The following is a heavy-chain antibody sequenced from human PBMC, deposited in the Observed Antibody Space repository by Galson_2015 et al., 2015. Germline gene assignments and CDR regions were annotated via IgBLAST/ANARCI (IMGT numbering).Heavy chain of an antibody. J-gene: IGHJ4*02. CDR2: IKQDGSEK. CDR3: ARDLDSGYAQGGFDY. V-gene: IGHV3-7*01. D-gene: IGHD5-12*01. Sequence: SLRLSCAASGFTFSSYWMSWVRRAPGKGLEWVANIKQDGSEKYYVDSVKGRFTISRDNAKNSLYLQMNSLRAEDTAVYYCARDLDSGYAQGGFDYWGQGTLVTVSS. CDR1: GFTFSSYW.